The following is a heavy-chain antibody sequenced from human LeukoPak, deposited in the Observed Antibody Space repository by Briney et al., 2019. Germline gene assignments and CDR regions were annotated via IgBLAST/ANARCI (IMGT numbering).Heavy chain of an antibody. J-gene: IGHJ4*02. D-gene: IGHD1-26*01. Sequence: SETLSLTCTVSGGSITSDYWSWIRQPPGKGLEWIGYMYYSGSTNYNPSIKSRVTISVDTSKNQFSLKLSSVTAADTAVYYCASRGSFGYFDYWGQGTLVTVSS. CDR2: MYYSGST. CDR1: GGSITSDY. V-gene: IGHV4-59*08. CDR3: ASRGSFGYFDY.